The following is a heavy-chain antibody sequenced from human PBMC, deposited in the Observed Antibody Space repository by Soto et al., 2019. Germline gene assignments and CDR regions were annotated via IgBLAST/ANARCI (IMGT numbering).Heavy chain of an antibody. J-gene: IGHJ6*03. CDR2: INHSGST. CDR3: ARVIAAGYYMDA. D-gene: IGHD6-13*01. CDR1: GGSFSGYY. V-gene: IGHV4-34*01. Sequence: ASETLSLTCAVYGGSFSGYYWSWIRQPPGKGLEWIGEINHSGSTNYNPSLKSRVTISVDTSKNQFSLKLSSVTAADTAVYYCARVIAAGYYMDAWGKGTTATVS.